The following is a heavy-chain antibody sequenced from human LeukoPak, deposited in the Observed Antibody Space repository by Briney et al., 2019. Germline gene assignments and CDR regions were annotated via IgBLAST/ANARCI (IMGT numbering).Heavy chain of an antibody. Sequence: SETLSLTCTVSGGSISTYYWSWIRQPAGKGLEWIGYIYYSGSTNYNPSLKSRVTISVDTSKNQFSLKLSSVTAADTAGYYCARDEVDGDYRWFDPWGQGTLVTVSS. D-gene: IGHD4-17*01. V-gene: IGHV4-59*01. J-gene: IGHJ5*02. CDR1: GGSISTYY. CDR2: IYYSGST. CDR3: ARDEVDGDYRWFDP.